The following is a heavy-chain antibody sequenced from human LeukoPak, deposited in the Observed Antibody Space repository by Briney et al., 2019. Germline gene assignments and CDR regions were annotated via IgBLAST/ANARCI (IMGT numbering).Heavy chain of an antibody. CDR2: IYYSGST. V-gene: IGHV4-59*08. J-gene: IGHJ6*02. Sequence: SETLSLTCTVSGGSISSYYWSWIRQPPGKGLEWIGYIYYSGSTNCNPSLKSRVTILVDTSQNQVSLRLTSVTAADTALYYCVRRGTGRTYYGMDVWGQGTTVTVSS. D-gene: IGHD3/OR15-3a*01. CDR1: GGSISSYY. CDR3: VRRGTGRTYYGMDV.